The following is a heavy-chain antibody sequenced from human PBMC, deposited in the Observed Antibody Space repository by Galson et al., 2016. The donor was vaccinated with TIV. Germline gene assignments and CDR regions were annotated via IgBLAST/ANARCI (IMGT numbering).Heavy chain of an antibody. V-gene: IGHV1-3*01. J-gene: IGHJ4*02. CDR2: INPGNGDT. D-gene: IGHD3-16*01. CDR1: GYTFIGYA. Sequence: SCKASGYTFIGYAIHWVRQAPGQRLEWMGWINPGNGDTQYSQNFQGKFTITRDTSASTAYMELSSLRSEDTALYYCAGDRGGIGDFDKWGQGTLVTVSS. CDR3: AGDRGGIGDFDK.